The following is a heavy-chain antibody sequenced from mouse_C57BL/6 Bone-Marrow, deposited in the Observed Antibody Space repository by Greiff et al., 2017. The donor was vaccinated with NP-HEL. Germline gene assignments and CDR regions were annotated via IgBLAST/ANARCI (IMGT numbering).Heavy chain of an antibody. CDR1: EYEFPSHD. V-gene: IGHV5-2*01. CDR2: INSDGGST. CDR3: AAYYSNPYYAMDY. J-gene: IGHJ4*01. D-gene: IGHD2-5*01. Sequence: EVKVVESGGGLVQPGESLKLSCESNEYEFPSHDMSWVRKTPEKRLELVAAINSDGGSTYYPDTMERRFIISRDNTKKTLYLQMSSLRSEDTALYYCAAYYSNPYYAMDYWGQGTSVTVSS.